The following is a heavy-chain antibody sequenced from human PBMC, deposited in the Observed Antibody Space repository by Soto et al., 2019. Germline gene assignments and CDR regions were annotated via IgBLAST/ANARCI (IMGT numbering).Heavy chain of an antibody. CDR1: GGSISSGGHS. Sequence: QVQLQESGPRLEKPSQTLSLTCIVSGGSISSGGHSWSWIRQHPEKGLEWIGYIDDSENTYYNPSLKSRLSMSVDTSRSQFSLNLSSVTAADTAVYYCARLSGSYYLLPDYWGQGTLVTVSS. CDR2: IDDSENT. J-gene: IGHJ4*02. CDR3: ARLSGSYYLLPDY. D-gene: IGHD1-26*01. V-gene: IGHV4-31*03.